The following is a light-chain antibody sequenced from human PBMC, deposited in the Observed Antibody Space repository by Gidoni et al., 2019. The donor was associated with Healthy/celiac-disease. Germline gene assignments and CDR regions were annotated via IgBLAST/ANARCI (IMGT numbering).Light chain of an antibody. CDR3: RQSYSTPLT. J-gene: IGKJ4*01. CDR2: AAS. Sequence: DIQMTQPPSSLSASVGDRVTITYRASQSISSYLNWYQQKPGKAPKLLIYAASSLQSGVPSRFSGSGSGTDFTLTISSLQPEDFATYYCRQSYSTPLTFGGGTKVEIK. V-gene: IGKV1-39*01. CDR1: QSISSY.